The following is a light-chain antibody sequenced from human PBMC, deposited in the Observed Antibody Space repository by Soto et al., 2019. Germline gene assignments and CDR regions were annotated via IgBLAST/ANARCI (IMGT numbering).Light chain of an antibody. Sequence: QSALTLRPSASGSPGQSVTISCTGTSSDVGAYKYVSWYQQYPGKAPKLMIYEVTKRPSGVPDRFSGSKSGNTASLTVSGLQAEDDADYYCTSYVGNDIWVFGAGTKVTVL. J-gene: IGLJ3*02. CDR1: SSDVGAYKY. CDR2: EVT. V-gene: IGLV2-8*01. CDR3: TSYVGNDIWV.